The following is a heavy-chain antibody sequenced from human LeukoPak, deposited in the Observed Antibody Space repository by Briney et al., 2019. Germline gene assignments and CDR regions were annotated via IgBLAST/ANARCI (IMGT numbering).Heavy chain of an antibody. D-gene: IGHD6-13*01. CDR2: IYYSGST. CDR1: GGSISSYY. Sequence: SETLSLTCTVSGGSISSYYWSWIRQPPGKGLEWIGYIYYSGSTNYNPSLKSRVTISVDTSKNQFSLKLSSVTAADTAVYYCARVIAAGVLLFDYWGQGTLVTVSS. CDR3: ARVIAAGVLLFDY. J-gene: IGHJ4*02. V-gene: IGHV4-59*01.